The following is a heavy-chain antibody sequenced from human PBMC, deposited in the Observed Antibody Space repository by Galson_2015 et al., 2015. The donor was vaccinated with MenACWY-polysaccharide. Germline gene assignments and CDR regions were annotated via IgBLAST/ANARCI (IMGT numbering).Heavy chain of an antibody. CDR1: GFSFSTYW. CDR3: TKAGAKYCRGSSCYFNWFDP. Sequence: SLRLSCAASGFSFSTYWMHWVRHAPGKGLVWVSRINVDGSATDYADSVRGRFTISRDNAKNTLYLEMNSLRAEDTAVYYCTKAGAKYCRGSSCYFNWFDPWGQGTLVTVSS. CDR2: INVDGSAT. D-gene: IGHD2-15*01. V-gene: IGHV3-74*01. J-gene: IGHJ5*02.